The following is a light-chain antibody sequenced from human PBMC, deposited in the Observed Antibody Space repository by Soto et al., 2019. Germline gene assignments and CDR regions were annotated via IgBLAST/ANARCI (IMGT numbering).Light chain of an antibody. J-gene: IGKJ1*01. V-gene: IGKV1-5*03. CDR2: KAS. CDR3: QQCNSSPWT. CDR1: QSISSW. Sequence: DIQMTQSPSTLSASVGDRVTITCRASQSISSWLAWYQQKPGKAPKLLIYKASSLESGVPSRFSGSGSGTEFTLTISSLQPDDFASYYCQQCNSSPWTVGQGTKVEIK.